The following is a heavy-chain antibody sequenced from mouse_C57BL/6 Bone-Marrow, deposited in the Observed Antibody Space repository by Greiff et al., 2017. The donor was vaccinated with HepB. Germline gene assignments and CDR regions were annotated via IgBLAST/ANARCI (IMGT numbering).Heavy chain of an antibody. D-gene: IGHD3-2*02. J-gene: IGHJ4*01. V-gene: IGHV1-64*01. CDR2: IHPNSGST. CDR1: GYTFTSYW. Sequence: VHLVESGAELVKPGASVKLSCKASGYTFTSYWMHWVKQRPGQGLEWIGMIHPNSGSTDYNEKFKSKATLTVDKSSSTAYMQLSSLTSEDSAVYYCARGTAQATDYAMDYWGQGTSVTVSS. CDR3: ARGTAQATDYAMDY.